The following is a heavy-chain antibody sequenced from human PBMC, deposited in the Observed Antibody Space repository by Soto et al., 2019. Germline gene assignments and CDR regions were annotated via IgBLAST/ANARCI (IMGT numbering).Heavy chain of an antibody. J-gene: IGHJ4*02. CDR1: GGSISSYY. CDR2: IYYSGNT. CDR3: ARRWGRSFDY. V-gene: IGHV4-59*08. D-gene: IGHD2-15*01. Sequence: SETLSLTCPVSGGSISSYYWSWIRQPPGKGLEWIGYIYYSGNTNYNPSLKSRVTISVDTSKNQFSLKLSSVTAADTAVYYCARRWGRSFDYWGQGTLVTVSS.